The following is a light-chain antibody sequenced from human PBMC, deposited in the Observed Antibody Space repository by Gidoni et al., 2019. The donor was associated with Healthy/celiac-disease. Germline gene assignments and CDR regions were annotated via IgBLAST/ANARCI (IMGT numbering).Light chain of an antibody. J-gene: IGLJ1*01. CDR1: SSDVGGYTY. V-gene: IGLV2-8*01. CDR2: EVS. CDR3: SSYAGSNNYV. Sequence: QSALTPPPSASGSPGQSVTISCTGTSSDVGGYTYVSWYQQHPGKAPKLMIYEVSKRPSGVPDRFSGSKSGNTASLTVSGLQAEDEADYYCSSYAGSNNYVFGTGTKLTVL.